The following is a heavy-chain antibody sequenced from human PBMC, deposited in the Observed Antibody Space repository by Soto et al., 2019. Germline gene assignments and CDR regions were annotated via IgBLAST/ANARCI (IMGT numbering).Heavy chain of an antibody. D-gene: IGHD3-16*01. Sequence: QVQLVQSGAEVKKPGSSVKVSCKASGGTFSSYAISWVRQAPGQGHEWMGGIIPIFGTANYAQKFQGRVTITADESTSTAYMELSSLRSEDTAVYYCARALYTNPFMHYYYGMDVWGQGTTVTVSS. CDR2: IIPIFGTA. CDR1: GGTFSSYA. V-gene: IGHV1-69*01. J-gene: IGHJ6*02. CDR3: ARALYTNPFMHYYYGMDV.